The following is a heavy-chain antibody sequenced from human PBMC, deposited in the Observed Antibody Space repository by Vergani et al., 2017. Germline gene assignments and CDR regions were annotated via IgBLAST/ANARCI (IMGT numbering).Heavy chain of an antibody. CDR3: ARRGRMGILTGRFAQPGFDL. CDR2: YFDGESPF. J-gene: IGHJ5*01. D-gene: IGHD3-9*01. Sequence: QVHLQESGPGPVKTSETLSLTCNVSGQSINSGYFWGWVRQPPGKGLEWLRTYFDGESPFYYNPSLQSRAVISVDTSKNQFSLQLTSVTAADTAVYFCARRGRMGILTGRFAQPGFDLWGRGILVTVSS. CDR1: GQSINSGYF. V-gene: IGHV4-38-2*02.